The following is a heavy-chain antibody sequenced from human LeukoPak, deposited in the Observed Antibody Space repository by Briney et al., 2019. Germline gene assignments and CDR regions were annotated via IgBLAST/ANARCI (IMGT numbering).Heavy chain of an antibody. D-gene: IGHD3-22*01. Sequence: PSDTLSLTWTVSAGSVSIHYCRWVREPPGEGRGCGGDIYYSVSTNYNTPLKSRVTISVDTSKNQLSLKLSSVTAADTAVDYCARANRGYYDSSGYSPWFDPWGQGTLVTVSS. J-gene: IGHJ5*02. V-gene: IGHV4-59*02. CDR3: ARANRGYYDSSGYSPWFDP. CDR2: IYYSVST. CDR1: AGSVSIHY.